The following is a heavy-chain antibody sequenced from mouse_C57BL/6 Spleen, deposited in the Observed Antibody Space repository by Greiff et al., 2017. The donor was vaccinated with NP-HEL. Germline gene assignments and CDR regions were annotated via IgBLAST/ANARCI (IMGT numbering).Heavy chain of an antibody. CDR1: GFTFSSYA. D-gene: IGHD2-1*01. CDR2: ISSGGDYI. J-gene: IGHJ1*03. CDR3: TRVYYGNHWYFDV. Sequence: EVQVVESGEGLVKPGGSLKLSCAASGFTFSSYAMSWVRQTPEKRLEWVAYISSGGDYIYYADTVKGRFTISRDNARNTLYLQMSSLKSEDTAMYYCTRVYYGNHWYFDVWGTGTTVTVSS. V-gene: IGHV5-9-1*02.